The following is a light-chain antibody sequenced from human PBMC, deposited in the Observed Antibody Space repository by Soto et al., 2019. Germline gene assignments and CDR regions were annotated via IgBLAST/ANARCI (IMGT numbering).Light chain of an antibody. Sequence: EIMVTQSPGTLSLSPGERATLSCRARQSVSSSYLAWYQQKPGQAPRLLIYDASNRATGIPARFSGSGSGTDFTLTISSLEPEDLAVYYCQQRSNWPFVTFGQGTRLEIK. V-gene: IGKV3D-20*02. J-gene: IGKJ5*01. CDR1: QSVSSSY. CDR2: DAS. CDR3: QQRSNWPFVT.